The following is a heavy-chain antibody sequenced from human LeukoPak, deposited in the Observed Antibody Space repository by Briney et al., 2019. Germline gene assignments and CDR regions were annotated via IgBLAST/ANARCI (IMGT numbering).Heavy chain of an antibody. J-gene: IGHJ4*02. Sequence: PGGSLRPSCAASGFTFSNSWMHSVRQAPRKGLLWVSRINSDGTTTYYADSVKGRFTISRDNAKNTLFLQMNSLSPEDTALYYCASDPYLANFWTGYPHYWGQGTLVTVSS. CDR1: GFTFSNSW. CDR2: INSDGTTT. D-gene: IGHD3/OR15-3a*01. V-gene: IGHV3-74*01. CDR3: ASDPYLANFWTGYPHY.